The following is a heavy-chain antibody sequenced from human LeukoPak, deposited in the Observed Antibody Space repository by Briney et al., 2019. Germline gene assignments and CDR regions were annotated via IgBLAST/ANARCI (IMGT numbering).Heavy chain of an antibody. CDR2: TYYRSKWYN. J-gene: IGHJ6*02. CDR1: GDSVSSNSAA. D-gene: IGHD3-9*01. CDR3: AREEAYYDILTGYRTSGGMDV. Sequence: SQTLSLTCAISGDSVSSNSAAWNWIRQSPSRGLEWLGRTYYRSKWYNDYAVSVKSRITINPDTSKNQFSLQLNSVTPEDTAVYYCAREEAYYDILTGYRTSGGMDVWGQGTTVTVSS. V-gene: IGHV6-1*01.